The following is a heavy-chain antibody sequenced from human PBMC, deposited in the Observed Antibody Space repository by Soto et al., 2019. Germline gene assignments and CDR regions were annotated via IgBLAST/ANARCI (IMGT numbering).Heavy chain of an antibody. CDR3: AREPARGYSYGYGPYGMDV. D-gene: IGHD5-18*01. CDR1: GGSISSGGYY. CDR2: IYYSGST. J-gene: IGHJ6*02. Sequence: SETLSLTCTVSGGSISSGGYYWSWIRQHPGKGLEWIGYIYYSGSTYCNPSLKSRVTISVDTSKNQFSLKLSSVTAADTAVYYCAREPARGYSYGYGPYGMDVWGQGTTVTVSS. V-gene: IGHV4-31*03.